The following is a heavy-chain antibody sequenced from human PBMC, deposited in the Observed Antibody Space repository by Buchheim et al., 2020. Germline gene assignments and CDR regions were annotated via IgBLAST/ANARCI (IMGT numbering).Heavy chain of an antibody. CDR1: GFTFSSYG. CDR3: AKDMAAVAGTRNYYYGMDV. CDR2: ISYDGSNK. Sequence: QVQLVESGGGVVQPGRSLRLSCAASGFTFSSYGMHWVRQAPGKGLEWVAVISYDGSNKYYADSVKGRFTISRDNSKNTLYLQMNSLRAEDTAVYYCAKDMAAVAGTRNYYYGMDVWGQGTT. J-gene: IGHJ6*02. D-gene: IGHD6-19*01. V-gene: IGHV3-30*18.